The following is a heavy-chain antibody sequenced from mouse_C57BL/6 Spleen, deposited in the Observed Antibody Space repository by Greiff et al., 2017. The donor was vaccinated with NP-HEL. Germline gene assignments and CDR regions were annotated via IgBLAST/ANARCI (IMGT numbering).Heavy chain of an antibody. J-gene: IGHJ4*01. CDR1: GFTFSDYG. V-gene: IGHV5-15*01. D-gene: IGHD1-1*01. Sequence: EVKLMESGGGLVQPGGSLKLSCAASGFTFSDYGMAWVRQAPRKGPEWVAFISNLAYSIYYADTVTGRFTISRENAKNTLYLEMSSLRSEATAMYYCARRYYGSTHAMDYWGQGTSVTVSS. CDR3: ARRYYGSTHAMDY. CDR2: ISNLAYSI.